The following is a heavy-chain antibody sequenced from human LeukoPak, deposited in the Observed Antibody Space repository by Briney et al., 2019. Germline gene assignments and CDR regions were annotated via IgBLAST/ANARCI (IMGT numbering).Heavy chain of an antibody. CDR1: GFTFSGYG. CDR2: LSYDGSNK. CDR3: ARGLYKNGWYYFDY. D-gene: IGHD6-19*01. V-gene: IGHV3-33*01. J-gene: IGHJ4*02. Sequence: GGSLRLSCAASGFTFSGYGIHWVRQAPGKGLEWVAFLSYDGSNKFYADSVKGRFTISRDNSENKLHLQMNSLKDEDTAVYYCARGLYKNGWYYFDYWGQGTLVTVSS.